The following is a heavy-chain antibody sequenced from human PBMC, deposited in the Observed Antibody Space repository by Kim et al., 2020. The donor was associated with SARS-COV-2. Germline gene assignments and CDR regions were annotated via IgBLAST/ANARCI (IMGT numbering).Heavy chain of an antibody. J-gene: IGHJ4*02. CDR1: GLTFSTTD. CDR3: ARDRTAFDY. D-gene: IGHD1-1*01. Sequence: GGSLRLSCAVSGLTFSTTDMHWVRQAPGKGLEWIAYISRSGSAIVYADSVKGRFTISRDEAKNSFFLQMNSLRDEDTAVYYCARDRTAFDYWGQGTLVTVS. V-gene: IGHV3-48*02. CDR2: ISRSGSAI.